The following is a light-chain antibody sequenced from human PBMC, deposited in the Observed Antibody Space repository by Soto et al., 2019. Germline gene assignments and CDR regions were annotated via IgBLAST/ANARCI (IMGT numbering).Light chain of an antibody. CDR2: DNN. V-gene: IGLV1-51*01. Sequence: QSVLTQPPSVSAAPGQKVTISCSGSSSNIGNNYVSWYQQLPGTAPKLLIYDNNKRPSRIPDRFSGSKSGTSATLGITGLQTGDEAYYYCGTWDSSLSAYVFGTGTKVT. CDR1: SSNIGNNY. CDR3: GTWDSSLSAYV. J-gene: IGLJ1*01.